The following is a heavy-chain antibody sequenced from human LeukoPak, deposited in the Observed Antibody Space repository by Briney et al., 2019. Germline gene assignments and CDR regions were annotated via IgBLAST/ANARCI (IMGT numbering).Heavy chain of an antibody. CDR1: GGSISNSSYY. Sequence: PSETLSLTCTVSGGSISNSSYYWGWIRQPPGKGLEWIGSIYYSGSTYYNPSLKSRVTISVDTSKNQFSLKLSSVTAADTAVYYCARLGYCSSTSCYTGGYWGQGTLVTVSS. J-gene: IGHJ4*02. D-gene: IGHD2-2*02. CDR3: ARLGYCSSTSCYTGGY. V-gene: IGHV4-39*01. CDR2: IYYSGST.